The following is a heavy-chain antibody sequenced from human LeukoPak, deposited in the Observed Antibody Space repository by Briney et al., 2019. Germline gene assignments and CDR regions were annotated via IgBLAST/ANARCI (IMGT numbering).Heavy chain of an antibody. D-gene: IGHD1-26*01. J-gene: IGHJ6*03. V-gene: IGHV3-23*01. CDR2: ISGSGGST. Sequence: PGGSLRLSCAASGLTFTTYAMSWVRQAPGEGLGWVSAISGSGGSTYYADSVKGRFTISRDNSKSTLYLQMNSLRAEDTAVYYCAKGSYHPSYYMDVWGKGTTVTVSS. CDR3: AKGSYHPSYYMDV. CDR1: GLTFTTYA.